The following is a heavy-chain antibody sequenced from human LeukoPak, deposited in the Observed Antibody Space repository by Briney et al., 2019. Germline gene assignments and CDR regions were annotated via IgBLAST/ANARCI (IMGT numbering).Heavy chain of an antibody. CDR1: GESFSGYY. V-gene: IGHV4-34*01. CDR3: ARGRSKRVS. J-gene: IGHJ5*02. Sequence: PSETLSLTCAVYGESFSGYYWSWIRQPPGEGLEWIGEINDSGSSGITNYNPSLNSRVTISVDTSRKQFSLKLSSVTAADTAVYYCARGRSKRVSWGQGTLVTVSS. CDR2: INDSGSSGIT.